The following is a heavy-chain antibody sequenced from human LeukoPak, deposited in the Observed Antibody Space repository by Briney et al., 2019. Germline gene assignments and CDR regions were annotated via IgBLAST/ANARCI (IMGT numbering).Heavy chain of an antibody. CDR3: AKNGYDILTGYPHFDY. Sequence: GGSLRLSCAASGFTFSSYAMGWVRQAPGKGLEWVSSIGGSGGGTYYADSVKGRFTISRDNAKNSLYLQMNSLRAEDTAVYYCAKNGYDILTGYPHFDYWGQGTLVTVSS. J-gene: IGHJ4*02. CDR1: GFTFSSYA. CDR2: IGGSGGGT. V-gene: IGHV3-23*01. D-gene: IGHD3-9*01.